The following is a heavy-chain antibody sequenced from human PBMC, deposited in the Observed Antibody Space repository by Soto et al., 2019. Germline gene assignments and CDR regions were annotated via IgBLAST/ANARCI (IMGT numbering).Heavy chain of an antibody. V-gene: IGHV4-59*01. D-gene: IGHD3-22*01. CDR1: GGSISSYY. Sequence: QVQLQEWGPGLVKPSETLSLTCTVSGGSISSYYWSWIRQPPGKGLEWIGYIYYSGSTNYNPSLKSRVTISVDTYKNQFSLKLSSVTAADTAVYYCARVTYYYDSSGSWDIWGQGTMVTVSS. J-gene: IGHJ3*02. CDR3: ARVTYYYDSSGSWDI. CDR2: IYYSGST.